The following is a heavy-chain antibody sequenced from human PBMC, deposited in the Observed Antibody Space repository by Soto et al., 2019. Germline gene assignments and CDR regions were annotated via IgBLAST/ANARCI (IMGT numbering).Heavy chain of an antibody. D-gene: IGHD6-19*01. V-gene: IGHV3-49*03. Sequence: GGSLRLSCTASGFTFGDYAMSWFRQAPGKGLEWVGFIRSKAYGGTTEYAASVKGRFTISRDDSKSIAYLQMNSLKTEDTAVYYCTRRASLYSSGWYRSGYYFDYWGQGTLVTVSS. CDR3: TRRASLYSSGWYRSGYYFDY. J-gene: IGHJ4*02. CDR1: GFTFGDYA. CDR2: IRSKAYGGTT.